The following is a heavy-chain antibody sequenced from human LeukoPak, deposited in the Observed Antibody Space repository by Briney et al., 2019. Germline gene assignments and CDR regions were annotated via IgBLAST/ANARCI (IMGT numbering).Heavy chain of an antibody. J-gene: IGHJ6*03. CDR2: DTSSTTST. CDR3: SKAPLGACAGAVCYYLDV. CDR1: EFSISHYA. D-gene: IGHD2-8*02. Sequence: GGSLRLSCTASEFSISHYAMSWVRQAPGKGLEWVSADTSSTTSTYSARAVRGLFTISRDNSMNTLFLQMNSRRADDTVVYYCSKAPLGACAGAVCYYLDVWGKGTTVIVSS. V-gene: IGHV3-23*01.